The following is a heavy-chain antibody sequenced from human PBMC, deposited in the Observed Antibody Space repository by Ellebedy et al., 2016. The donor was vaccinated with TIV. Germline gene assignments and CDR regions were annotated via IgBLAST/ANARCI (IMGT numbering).Heavy chain of an antibody. D-gene: IGHD3-22*01. V-gene: IGHV3-30-3*01. Sequence: PGGSLRLSCAASGFTFSSYAMHWVRQAPGKGLEWVAVISYDGSNKYYADSVKGRFTISRDNSKNTLYLQMNSLRAEDTAVYYCARVGDSSGDDNFNFDYWGQGTLVTVSS. CDR2: ISYDGSNK. CDR3: ARVGDSSGDDNFNFDY. CDR1: GFTFSSYA. J-gene: IGHJ4*02.